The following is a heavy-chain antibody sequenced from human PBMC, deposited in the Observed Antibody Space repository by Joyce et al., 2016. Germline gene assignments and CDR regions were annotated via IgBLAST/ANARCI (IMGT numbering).Heavy chain of an antibody. J-gene: IGHJ4*02. D-gene: IGHD4-17*01. CDR1: GINFSTYA. Sequence: QVQLVESGGGVVQPGKSLRLSCAASGINFSTYAMHWVRQAPGKGLEWVALISSDGGNKDYRDSVKGRFTISRDDSKSTLYLQMNSLRPDDTAMYFCAKDTGDYGPDYWGQGTLVAVSS. CDR2: ISSDGGNK. CDR3: AKDTGDYGPDY. V-gene: IGHV3-30*18.